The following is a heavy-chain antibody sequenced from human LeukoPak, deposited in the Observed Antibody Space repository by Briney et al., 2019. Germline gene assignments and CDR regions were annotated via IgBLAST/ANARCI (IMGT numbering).Heavy chain of an antibody. J-gene: IGHJ4*02. CDR2: INHSGST. Sequence: PSGTLSLTCAVYGGSFSGYYWSWIRQPPGKGLEWIGEINHSGSTNYNPSLKSRVTISVDTSKNQFSLKLSSVTAADTAVYYCARGYRGLGDYWGQGTLVTVSS. V-gene: IGHV4-34*01. CDR3: ARGYRGLGDY. CDR1: GGSFSGYY. D-gene: IGHD3/OR15-3a*01.